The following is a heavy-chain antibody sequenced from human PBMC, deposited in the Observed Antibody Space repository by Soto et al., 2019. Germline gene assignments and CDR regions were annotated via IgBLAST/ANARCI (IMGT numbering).Heavy chain of an antibody. Sequence: QVQLVQSGAAVKKPGASVKVSCKASGYTFTSYGISWVRQAPGQGLEWMGWIIAYNCNTNYAQKLQGRVTMTTDTSTSTAYMELRSLRSDDTAVYYCARDLNTAMGEGYGMDVWGQGTTVTVSS. CDR1: GYTFTSYG. J-gene: IGHJ6*02. CDR3: ARDLNTAMGEGYGMDV. CDR2: IIAYNCNT. V-gene: IGHV1-18*01. D-gene: IGHD5-18*01.